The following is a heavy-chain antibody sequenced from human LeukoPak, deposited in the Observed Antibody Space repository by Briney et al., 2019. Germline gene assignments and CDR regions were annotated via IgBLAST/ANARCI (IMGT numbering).Heavy chain of an antibody. J-gene: IGHJ4*02. V-gene: IGHV3-21*01. D-gene: IGHD1-1*01. Sequence: GGSLRLSCAASGFTFNSYSMNWVRQAPGKGLEWVSSISGSSGYIYYPDSVKGRFTISRDNAKNSLYLQMNSLRAEDTAVYYCARNEWGSYYFDYWGQGALVTVSS. CDR3: ARNEWGSYYFDY. CDR1: GFTFNSYS. CDR2: ISGSSGYI.